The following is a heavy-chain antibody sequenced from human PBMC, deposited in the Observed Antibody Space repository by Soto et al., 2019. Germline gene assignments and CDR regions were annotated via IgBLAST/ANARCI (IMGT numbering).Heavy chain of an antibody. V-gene: IGHV3-7*03. D-gene: IGHD3-16*01. CDR2: IKQDGTEK. CDR1: GFDFSSFW. J-gene: IGHJ4*02. CDR3: AKDRLAGGFDY. Sequence: GGSLRLSCTASGFDFSSFWMSWVRQAPGKGLEWVANIKQDGTEKYYVDSVKGRFTISRDNSRNTVYLQMNSLRADDTAVYYCAKDRLAGGFDYWGQGTLVTVSS.